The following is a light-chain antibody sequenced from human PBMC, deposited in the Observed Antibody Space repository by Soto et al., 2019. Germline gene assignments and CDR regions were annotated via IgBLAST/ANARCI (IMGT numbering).Light chain of an antibody. J-gene: IGLJ1*01. V-gene: IGLV2-14*01. Sequence: QSALTQPASVSGSPGQSITISCTGSSSDVGGYNYVSWYQQYPGKAPKLMIYEVSNRPSGVSNRFSGSKSGNTASLTISGLQAEDEADYDCKSYTSSSTYVFGTGTKLTVL. CDR2: EVS. CDR3: KSYTSSSTYV. CDR1: SSDVGGYNY.